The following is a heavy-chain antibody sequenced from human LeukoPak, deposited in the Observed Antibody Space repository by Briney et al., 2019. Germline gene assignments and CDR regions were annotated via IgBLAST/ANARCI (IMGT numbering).Heavy chain of an antibody. D-gene: IGHD5-24*01. CDR2: IYHRGST. Sequence: PSETLSLTCAVSGGSISGSNWWSWVRQTPGKGLEWIGEIYHRGSTNYNPSLKSRVTISVDTSKNQFSLKLSSVTAADTAVYYCARVDGDGYNIPDYWGQGTLVTVSS. CDR1: GGSISGSNW. CDR3: ARVDGDGYNIPDY. V-gene: IGHV4-4*02. J-gene: IGHJ4*02.